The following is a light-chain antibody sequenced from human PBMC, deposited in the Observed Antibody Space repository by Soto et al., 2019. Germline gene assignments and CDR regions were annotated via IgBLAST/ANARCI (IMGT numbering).Light chain of an antibody. V-gene: IGKV1D-13*01. CDR2: DAS. CDR3: QQYNNWPPSIT. Sequence: AIQLTQSPSSLSASVGDRVTITCRASQGISSALAWYQQKPGKAPKLLIYDASSLESGVPSRFSGSGSGTEFTLTISSLQSEDFAVYYCQQYNNWPPSITFGQGTRLEIK. J-gene: IGKJ5*01. CDR1: QGISSA.